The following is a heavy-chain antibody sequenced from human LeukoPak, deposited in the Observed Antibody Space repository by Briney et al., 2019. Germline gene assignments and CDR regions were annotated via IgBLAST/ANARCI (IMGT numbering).Heavy chain of an antibody. CDR3: TTGIRGD. Sequence: GGSLRLSCVGSGFTFRSHAMSWVRQAPEKGLEFVSGIYENGGTTYYADSVKGRFSISRDNSKNTLNLQMNSLKTEDTAVYYCTTGIRGDWGQGTLVTVSS. CDR1: GFTFRSHA. CDR2: IYENGGTT. D-gene: IGHD3-10*01. J-gene: IGHJ4*02. V-gene: IGHV3-23*01.